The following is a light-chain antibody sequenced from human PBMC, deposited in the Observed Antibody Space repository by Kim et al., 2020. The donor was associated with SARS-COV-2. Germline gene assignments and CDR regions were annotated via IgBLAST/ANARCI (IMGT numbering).Light chain of an antibody. CDR3: QQYLISPWT. CDR2: GGS. CDR1: QSVGSTY. Sequence: STGERATLSCRASQSVGSTYLAWYQQKPGQAPRLLIYGGSSRATGIPDRFSGSGSGTDFTLAISRLEPEDFAVYYCQQYLISPWTFGQGTKVEIK. V-gene: IGKV3-20*01. J-gene: IGKJ1*01.